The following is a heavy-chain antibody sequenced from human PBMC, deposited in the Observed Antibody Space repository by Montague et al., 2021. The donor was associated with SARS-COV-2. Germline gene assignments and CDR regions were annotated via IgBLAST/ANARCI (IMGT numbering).Heavy chain of an antibody. J-gene: IGHJ6*02. Sequence: SETLSLTCTVSGGSISSYYWCWVRQPPGKGLEWMGYSYDSGSTNYFPSLKSRVTISLDTSKNQFSLKLSSGTAADTAVYYCAGDGHIAARPADYYGMDVWGQGTTVTVSS. V-gene: IGHV4-59*01. CDR1: GGSISSYY. CDR2: SYDSGST. D-gene: IGHD6-6*01. CDR3: AGDGHIAARPADYYGMDV.